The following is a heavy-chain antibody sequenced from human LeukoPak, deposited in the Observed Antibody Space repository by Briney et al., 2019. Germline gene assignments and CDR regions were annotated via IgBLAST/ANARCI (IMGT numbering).Heavy chain of an antibody. CDR1: GYTFTSYD. Sequence: ASVKVSCKASGYTFTSYDVNWVRQATGQGLEWMGWMNPNSGNTGYAQKFQGRVTMTRNTSISTAYMELSSLRSEHTDVSYCARAYDRSGYMKGWFDPWGQGTLVTVSS. D-gene: IGHD3-22*01. CDR3: ARAYDRSGYMKGWFDP. V-gene: IGHV1-8*01. J-gene: IGHJ5*02. CDR2: MNPNSGNT.